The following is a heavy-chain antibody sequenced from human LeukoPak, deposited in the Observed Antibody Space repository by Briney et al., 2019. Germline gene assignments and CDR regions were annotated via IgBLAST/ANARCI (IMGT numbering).Heavy chain of an antibody. CDR1: GYTFTSYD. D-gene: IGHD3-22*01. CDR2: MNPNSGNT. J-gene: IGHJ4*02. V-gene: IGHV1-8*03. CDR3: ARAPPLYYYDSSLPPVDY. Sequence: GASVKVSCKXSGYTFTSYDINWVRQATGQGLEWMRWMNPNSGNTGYSQKFQGRVTITRNTSISTAYMELSSLRSEDTAVYYCARAPPLYYYDSSLPPVDYWGQGTLVTVSS.